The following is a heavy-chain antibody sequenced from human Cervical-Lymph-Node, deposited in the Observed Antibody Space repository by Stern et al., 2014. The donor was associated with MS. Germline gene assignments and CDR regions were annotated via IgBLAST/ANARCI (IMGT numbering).Heavy chain of an antibody. Sequence: QVTLRESGPVLVKPTETLTLTCTVSGFSLNNPTMGVSWIRQPPGKALEWLAHIFSNDEKSYSTSLKSRLTISKDISKSQVVLTMSNMDPVDTATYSCARTSYYSDSGTWAGWFDPWGQGTLVTVSS. CDR3: ARTSYYSDSGTWAGWFDP. V-gene: IGHV2-26*01. D-gene: IGHD3-10*01. J-gene: IGHJ5*02. CDR1: GFSLNNPTMG. CDR2: IFSNDEK.